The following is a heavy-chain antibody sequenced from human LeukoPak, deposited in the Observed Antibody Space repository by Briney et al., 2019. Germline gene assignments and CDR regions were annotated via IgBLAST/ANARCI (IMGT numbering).Heavy chain of an antibody. J-gene: IGHJ4*02. CDR1: GFMFSDHA. V-gene: IGHV3-30*04. CDR3: ARQMTSTRLFDS. Sequence: GRSLRLSCVASGFMFSDHAFHWLRQSPDKGLEWVALIGSDGSKKYYADSVQGRFTVSRENSKNTLFLQMNTLRADDTAVYFCARQMTSTRLFDSWGQGTLVTVSS. CDR2: IGSDGSKK. D-gene: IGHD5/OR15-5a*01.